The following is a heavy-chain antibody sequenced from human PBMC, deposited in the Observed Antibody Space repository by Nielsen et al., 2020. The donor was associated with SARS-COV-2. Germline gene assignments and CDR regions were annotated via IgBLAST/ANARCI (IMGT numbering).Heavy chain of an antibody. Sequence: SGPTLVKPTQTLTLTCTFSGFSLSTSGVGVGWIRQPPGKALEWLALIYWDDDKRYSPSLKSRLTITKDTSKNQVVLTMTNMDPVDTATYYCAHRRRSTAMGRYNWFDPWGQGTLVTVSS. CDR3: AHRRRSTAMGRYNWFDP. CDR1: GFSLSTSGVG. J-gene: IGHJ5*02. D-gene: IGHD5-18*01. CDR2: IYWDDDK. V-gene: IGHV2-5*02.